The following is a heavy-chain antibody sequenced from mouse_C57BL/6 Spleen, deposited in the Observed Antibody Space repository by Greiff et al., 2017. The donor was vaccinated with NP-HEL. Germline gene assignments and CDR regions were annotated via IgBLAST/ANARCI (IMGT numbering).Heavy chain of an antibody. V-gene: IGHV10-1*01. Sequence: EVKLVESGGGLVQPKGSLKLSCAASGFSFNTYAMNWVRQAPGKGLEWVARIRSKSNNYATYYADSVKDRFTISRDDSESMLYLQMNNLKTEDTAMYDCVMGLRRFDYWGQGTTLTVSS. D-gene: IGHD2-4*01. CDR3: VMGLRRFDY. J-gene: IGHJ2*01. CDR2: IRSKSNNYAT. CDR1: GFSFNTYA.